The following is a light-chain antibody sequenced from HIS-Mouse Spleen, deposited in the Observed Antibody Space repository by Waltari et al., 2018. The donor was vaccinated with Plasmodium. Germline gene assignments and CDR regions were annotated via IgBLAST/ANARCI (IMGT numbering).Light chain of an antibody. CDR3: SSYAGSNNLV. CDR1: SSEGGGYNY. CDR2: EGT. J-gene: IGLJ2*01. Sequence: QSALTQPPSASGSPGQSVTISCPGTSSEGGGYNYVSWNQQHPGKAPKLMIYEGTKRPSGVPDRFSGSKSGNTASLTVSGLQAEDEADYYCSSYAGSNNLVFGGGTKLTVL. V-gene: IGLV2-8*01.